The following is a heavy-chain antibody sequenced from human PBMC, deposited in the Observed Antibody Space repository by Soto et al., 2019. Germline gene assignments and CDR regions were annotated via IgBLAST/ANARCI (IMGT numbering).Heavy chain of an antibody. D-gene: IGHD2-15*01. CDR3: ARGYLGVVAAKPEGGNWFDP. V-gene: IGHV3-21*01. CDR1: GFTFSSYS. Sequence: GGSLRLSCAASGFTFSSYSMNWVRQAPGKGLEWVSSISSSSSYIYYADSVKGRFTISRDNAKNSLYLQMNSLRAEDTAVYYCARGYLGVVAAKPEGGNWFDPWGQGTLVTVSS. CDR2: ISSSSSYI. J-gene: IGHJ5*02.